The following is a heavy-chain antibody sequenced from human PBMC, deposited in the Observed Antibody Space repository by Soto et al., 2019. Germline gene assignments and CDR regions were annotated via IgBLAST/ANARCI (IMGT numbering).Heavy chain of an antibody. CDR3: ARDRYYDYVWGNSSYGMDV. V-gene: IGHV3-74*01. D-gene: IGHD3-16*01. Sequence: GGSLRLSCAASGFTFSSYWMHWVRQAPGKGLVWVSRINSDGSSTSYADSVKGRFTISRDNAKNTLYLQMNSLRAEDTAVYYCARDRYYDYVWGNSSYGMDVWGQGTTVTVSS. CDR1: GFTFSSYW. CDR2: INSDGSST. J-gene: IGHJ6*02.